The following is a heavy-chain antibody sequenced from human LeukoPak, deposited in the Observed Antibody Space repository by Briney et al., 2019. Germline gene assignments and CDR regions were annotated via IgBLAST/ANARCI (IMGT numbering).Heavy chain of an antibody. CDR2: INPNSGGT. J-gene: IGHJ4*02. CDR1: GYIFTDYY. V-gene: IGHV1-2*06. CDR3: ARIFCSSTSCYYFDH. Sequence: GASVKVSCKASGYIFTDYYMHWVRQAPGQELGWMGRINPNSGGTNYAQKFRGRVTMTRDTSISTAHMELSRLRSDDTAVYYCARIFCSSTSCYYFDHWGQGTLVTVSS. D-gene: IGHD2-2*01.